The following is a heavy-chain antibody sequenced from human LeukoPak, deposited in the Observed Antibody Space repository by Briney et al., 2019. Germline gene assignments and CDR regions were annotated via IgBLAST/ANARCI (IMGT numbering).Heavy chain of an antibody. CDR2: INHSGST. CDR1: GGSFSGYY. Sequence: SETLSLTCAVYGGSFSGYYWSWIRQPPGKGLEWIGEINHSGSTNYNPSLKSRVTISVDTSKNQFSLKLSSVTAADTAVYYCARDPRGGYSYGRVYWGQRTLVTVSS. V-gene: IGHV4-34*01. CDR3: ARDPRGGYSYGRVY. J-gene: IGHJ4*02. D-gene: IGHD5-18*01.